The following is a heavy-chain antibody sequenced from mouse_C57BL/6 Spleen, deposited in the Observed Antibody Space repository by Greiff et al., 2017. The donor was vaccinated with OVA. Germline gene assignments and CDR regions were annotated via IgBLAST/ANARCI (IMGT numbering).Heavy chain of an antibody. V-gene: IGHV5-17*01. J-gene: IGHJ4*01. CDR1: GFTFSDYG. CDR3: ARSHYDVMGDY. CDR2: ISSGSSTI. D-gene: IGHD2-4*01. Sequence: EVKLMESGGGLVKPGGSLKLSCAASGFTFSDYGMHWVRQAPEKGLEWVAYISSGSSTIYYADTVKGRFTISRDNAKNTLFLQMTSLRSEDTAMYYCARSHYDVMGDYWGQGTSVTVSS.